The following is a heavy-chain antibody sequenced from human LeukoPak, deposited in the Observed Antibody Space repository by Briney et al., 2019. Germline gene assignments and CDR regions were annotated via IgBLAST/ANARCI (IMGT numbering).Heavy chain of an antibody. CDR1: GFTFSSYS. Sequence: GGSLRLSCAASGFTFSSYSMSWVRQAPGKGLEWVSSISSSTSYIYYADSVKGRFTISRDNAKNSLYLQMNSLRAEDTAVYYCARAGMRYFDSSGPFDYWGQGTLVTVSS. V-gene: IGHV3-21*01. D-gene: IGHD3-22*01. CDR2: ISSSTSYI. J-gene: IGHJ4*02. CDR3: ARAGMRYFDSSGPFDY.